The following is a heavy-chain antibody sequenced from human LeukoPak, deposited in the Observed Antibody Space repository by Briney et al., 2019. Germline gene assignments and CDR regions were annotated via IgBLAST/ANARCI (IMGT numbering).Heavy chain of an antibody. CDR2: INHSGST. CDR1: GGSFSGYY. J-gene: IGHJ4*02. V-gene: IGHV4-34*01. D-gene: IGHD3-3*01. CDR3: ASSKGYYDFWSGPLYFDY. Sequence: KPSETLSLTCAVYGGSFSGYYWSWIRQPPGKGLEWIGEINHSGSTNYNPSLKSRVTISVDTSKNQFSLKLNSVTAADTAVYYCASSKGYYDFWSGPLYFDYWGQGTLVTVSS.